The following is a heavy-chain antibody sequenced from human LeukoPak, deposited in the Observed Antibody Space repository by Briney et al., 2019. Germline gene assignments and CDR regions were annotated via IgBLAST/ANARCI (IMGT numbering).Heavy chain of an antibody. V-gene: IGHV3-66*01. Sequence: GGALRVSCAASGFTFRGDWMHAVREGLGGGGEWGSGIYSGGGTDYAAFVKGRVTISRDNPKNTLYLQMNTLRAEETAVYYCARDRTSYGSSWEGAFDYWGQGTLVTVSS. J-gene: IGHJ4*02. CDR2: IYSGGGT. CDR1: GFTFRGDW. D-gene: IGHD6-13*01. CDR3: ARDRTSYGSSWEGAFDY.